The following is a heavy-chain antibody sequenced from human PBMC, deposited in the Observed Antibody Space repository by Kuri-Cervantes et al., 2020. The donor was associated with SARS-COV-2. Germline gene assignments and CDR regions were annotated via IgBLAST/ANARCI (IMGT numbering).Heavy chain of an antibody. Sequence: ASVKVSCKASGYTFTNYGISWVRQAPGQGPEWMGWISAYKGNTTYAQNFQGRVTMTTDTSTMTAYMELRSLRSDDTAVYFCARIVAVADPFDYWGQGTLVTVSS. CDR1: GYTFTNYG. J-gene: IGHJ4*02. CDR3: ARIVAVADPFDY. D-gene: IGHD6-19*01. CDR2: ISAYKGNT. V-gene: IGHV1-18*01.